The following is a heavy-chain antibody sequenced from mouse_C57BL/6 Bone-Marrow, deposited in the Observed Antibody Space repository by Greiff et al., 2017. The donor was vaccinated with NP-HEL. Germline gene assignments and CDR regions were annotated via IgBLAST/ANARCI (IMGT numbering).Heavy chain of an antibody. V-gene: IGHV10-3*01. CDR3: VREGVFYSNYVVAY. Sequence: DVMLVESGGGLVQPKGSLKLSCAASGFTFNTYAMHWVRQAPGKGLEWVARIRSKSSNYATYYADSVKDRFTISRDDSQSMLYLQMNNLKTEDTAMYYGVREGVFYSNYVVAYWGQGTLVTVSA. J-gene: IGHJ3*01. CDR1: GFTFNTYA. D-gene: IGHD2-5*01. CDR2: IRSKSSNYAT.